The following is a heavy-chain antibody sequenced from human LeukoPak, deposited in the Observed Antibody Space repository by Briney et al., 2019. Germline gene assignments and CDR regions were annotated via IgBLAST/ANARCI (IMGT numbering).Heavy chain of an antibody. CDR1: GGSISSYY. D-gene: IGHD3-3*01. Sequence: SETLSLTCSVSGGSISSYYWSWIRQPPGKGLEWIGYIYYSGSTYYNPSLKSRVTISVDTSKNQFSLKLSSVTAADTAVYYCASYYDFWSGYSAGNWFDPWGQGTLVTVSP. CDR3: ASYYDFWSGYSAGNWFDP. V-gene: IGHV4-59*12. J-gene: IGHJ5*02. CDR2: IYYSGST.